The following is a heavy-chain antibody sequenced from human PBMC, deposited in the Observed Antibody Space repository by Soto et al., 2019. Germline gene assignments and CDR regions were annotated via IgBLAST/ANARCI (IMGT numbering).Heavy chain of an antibody. J-gene: IGHJ4*02. CDR3: ARSPDWDDSPYFDY. CDR2: IHYSGST. Sequence: QVQLQESGPGLVKPSETLSLTCTVSGGSISSYYWSWIRQPPGKGLEWIGYIHYSGSTHYNPSLKSRVTISVDTSKNPFSLKLSSVTAADTAVYYCARSPDWDDSPYFDYWGQGTLVTVSS. D-gene: IGHD1-1*01. V-gene: IGHV4-59*01. CDR1: GGSISSYY.